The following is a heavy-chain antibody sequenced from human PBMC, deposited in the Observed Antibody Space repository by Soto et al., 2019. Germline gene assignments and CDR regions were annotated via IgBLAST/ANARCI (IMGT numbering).Heavy chain of an antibody. CDR3: AKDGSSGWTYYYYGKDV. Sequence: PGGSLRFSCAASGFTFSSYAMSWVRQAPGKGLEWVSAISGSGGSTYYADSVKGRFTISRDNSKNTLYLQMNSLRAEDTAVYYCAKDGSSGWTYYYYGKDVWGQGTTVTVSS. CDR2: ISGSGGST. CDR1: GFTFSSYA. J-gene: IGHJ6*02. D-gene: IGHD6-19*01. V-gene: IGHV3-23*01.